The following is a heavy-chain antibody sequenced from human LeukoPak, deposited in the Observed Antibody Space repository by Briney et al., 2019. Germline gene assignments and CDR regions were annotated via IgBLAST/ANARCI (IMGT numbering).Heavy chain of an antibody. J-gene: IGHJ6*02. D-gene: IGHD3-10*01. CDR1: GYTFTSYD. CDR2: MNPNSGNT. CDR3: ARWAPLGELYYYYGMDV. Sequence: GASVKVSCKASGYTFTSYDINWVRQATGQGLEWMGWMNPNSGNTGYAQKFQGRVTMTRNTSISTAYMELSSLRSEDTAVYYCARWAPLGELYYYYGMDVWGQGTTVTVSS. V-gene: IGHV1-8*01.